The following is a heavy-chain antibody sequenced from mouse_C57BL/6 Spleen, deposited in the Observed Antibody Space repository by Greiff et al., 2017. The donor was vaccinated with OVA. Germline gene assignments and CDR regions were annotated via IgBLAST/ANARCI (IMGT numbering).Heavy chain of an antibody. Sequence: QVQLQQPGAELVLPGASVKLSCKASGYTFTSYWMHWVKQRPGQGLEWIREIDPSDSYTNYNQKFKGKSTLTVDKSSSTAYMQLSSLTSEDSAVYYCARLGDGYHFDYWGQGTTLTVSS. CDR2: IDPSDSYT. V-gene: IGHV1-69*01. D-gene: IGHD2-3*01. CDR1: GYTFTSYW. CDR3: ARLGDGYHFDY. J-gene: IGHJ2*01.